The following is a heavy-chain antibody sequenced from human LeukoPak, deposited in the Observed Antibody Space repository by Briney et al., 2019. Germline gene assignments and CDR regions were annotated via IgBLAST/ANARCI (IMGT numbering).Heavy chain of an antibody. CDR2: IYYSGST. V-gene: IGHV4-31*03. D-gene: IGHD3-10*01. Sequence: TLSLTCTVSGGSISSGGYYWSWIRQHPGKGLEWIGYIYYSGSTYYNPSLKSRVTISVDTSKNQFSLKLSSVTAADTAVYYCARVWMVRGVIITVFDYWGQGTLVTVSS. J-gene: IGHJ4*02. CDR3: ARVWMVRGVIITVFDY. CDR1: GGSISSGGYY.